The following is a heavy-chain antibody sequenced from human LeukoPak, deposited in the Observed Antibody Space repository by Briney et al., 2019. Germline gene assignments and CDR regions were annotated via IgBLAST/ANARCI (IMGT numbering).Heavy chain of an antibody. D-gene: IGHD2-15*01. J-gene: IGHJ4*02. Sequence: GASVKVSCKASGGTFSDYAFSWARQAPGQGLEGMGRIIPILDVANYAQNFQGRVTITADISTSTAYMELSSLRSEDTAVYYCARVGYCSGGTCYGRIDYWGQGTLVTVSS. CDR3: ARVGYCSGGTCYGRIDY. V-gene: IGHV1-69*04. CDR2: IIPILDVA. CDR1: GGTFSDYA.